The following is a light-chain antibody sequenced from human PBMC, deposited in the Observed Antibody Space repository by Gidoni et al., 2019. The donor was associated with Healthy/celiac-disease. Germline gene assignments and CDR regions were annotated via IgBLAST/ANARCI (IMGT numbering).Light chain of an antibody. V-gene: IGKV1-5*03. CDR2: KAS. CDR3: QQYNSYGA. CDR1: QSISSW. Sequence: DIQMTQSPSTLSASVGDRVTITCRASQSISSWLAWYQQKPGKAPKLLIYKASSLESGVPSRFSGSGSGTEFTFTISSLQPDDFATYYCQQYNSYGAFGGGTKVEIK. J-gene: IGKJ4*01.